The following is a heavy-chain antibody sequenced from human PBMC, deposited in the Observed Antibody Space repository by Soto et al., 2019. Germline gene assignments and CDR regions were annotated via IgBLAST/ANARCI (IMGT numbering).Heavy chain of an antibody. Sequence: ASVKVSCKASGGTFSSHAISWVRQAPGQGLEWMGGIIPIFGTANYAQKFQGRVTITADESTSTAYMELSSLRSEDTAVYYCARGYYYDSSGYFAFDIWGQGTMVTVSS. CDR2: IIPIFGTA. J-gene: IGHJ3*02. V-gene: IGHV1-69*13. CDR3: ARGYYYDSSGYFAFDI. D-gene: IGHD3-22*01. CDR1: GGTFSSHA.